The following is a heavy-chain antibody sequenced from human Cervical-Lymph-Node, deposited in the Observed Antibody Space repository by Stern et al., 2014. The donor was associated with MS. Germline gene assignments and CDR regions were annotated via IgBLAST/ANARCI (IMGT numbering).Heavy chain of an antibody. CDR1: GFTFSSYG. CDR2: IWHDGSNK. V-gene: IGHV3-33*01. J-gene: IGHJ4*02. CDR3: AGGPPYYFDY. Sequence: VQLVESGGGVVQPGRSLRLSCAASGFTFSSYGMHWVRQAPGKGLEWVAVIWHDGSNKYYADSVKGRFTLSRDNSQNTLYLQMNSLRAEDTAVYYCAGGPPYYFDYWGQGTLVTVSS.